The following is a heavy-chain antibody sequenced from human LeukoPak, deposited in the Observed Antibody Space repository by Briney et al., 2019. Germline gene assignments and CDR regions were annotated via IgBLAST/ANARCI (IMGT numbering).Heavy chain of an antibody. CDR3: ARDKDPTGDDAFDI. D-gene: IGHD3-10*01. CDR2: IYTGGST. Sequence: GGSLRLSCAASGFTVSSNYMNWVRQAPGKGLEWVSVIYTGGSTYYADSVKGRFTISRDNSKNTLYLQMNSLRAEDTAVYYCARDKDPTGDDAFDIWGQGTMVTVSS. CDR1: GFTVSSNY. V-gene: IGHV3-66*01. J-gene: IGHJ3*02.